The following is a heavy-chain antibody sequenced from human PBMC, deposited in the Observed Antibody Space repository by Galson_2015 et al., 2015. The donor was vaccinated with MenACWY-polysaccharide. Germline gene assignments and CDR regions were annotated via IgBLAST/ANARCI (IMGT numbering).Heavy chain of an antibody. CDR2: IQNDGSIK. J-gene: IGHJ3*02. V-gene: IGHV3-33*05. CDR3: AREGSRIVYHAVDI. D-gene: IGHD5/OR15-5a*01. CDR1: GFNFRGSG. Sequence: SLRLSCAASGFNFRGSGMHWVRQAPGKGLEWVALIQNDGSIKVYVDSVKGRFTISRDNSKNTLFLEMNSLRAEDTAVYFCAREGSRIVYHAVDIWGQGTMVTVSS.